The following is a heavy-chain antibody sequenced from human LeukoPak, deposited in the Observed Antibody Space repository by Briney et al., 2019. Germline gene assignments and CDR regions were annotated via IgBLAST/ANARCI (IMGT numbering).Heavy chain of an antibody. CDR2: VHPGESS. J-gene: IGHJ4*02. V-gene: IGHV4-4*07. CDR1: GGSISSYY. Sequence: SETLSLTCTVSGGSISSYYWSWIRQPAGKGLEWIGRVHPGESSEYNPSLKSRVTMSVDTSKNQFSLKVNSVTAADTAVYYCARVERGGLDYWGQGTLVTVSS. D-gene: IGHD3-10*01. CDR3: ARVERGGLDY.